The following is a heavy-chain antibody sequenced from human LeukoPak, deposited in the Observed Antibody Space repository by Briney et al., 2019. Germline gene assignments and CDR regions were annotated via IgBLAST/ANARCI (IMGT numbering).Heavy chain of an antibody. Sequence: TSQTLSLTCTVSGGSISSGGYYWSWIRQHPGKGLEWIGYIYYSGSTNYNPSLKSRVTISVDTSKNQFSLKLSSVTAADTAVYYCARVSGQWLVNYYYYHGMDVWGQGTTVTVSS. V-gene: IGHV4-31*03. J-gene: IGHJ6*02. D-gene: IGHD6-19*01. CDR3: ARVSGQWLVNYYYYHGMDV. CDR2: IYYSGST. CDR1: GGSISSGGYY.